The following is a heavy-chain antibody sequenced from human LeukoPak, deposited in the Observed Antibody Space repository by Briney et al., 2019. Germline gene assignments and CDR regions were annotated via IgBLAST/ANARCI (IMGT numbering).Heavy chain of an antibody. CDR1: GFTFSSYA. CDR3: AKSPRDNYDFWSGYMYYFDY. V-gene: IGHV3-23*01. J-gene: IGHJ4*02. CDR2: ISGSGGST. Sequence: GGSLRLSCAASGFTFSSYAMSWVRQAPGKGLKWVSAISGSGGSTYYADSVKGRFTISRDNSKNTLYLQMNSLRAEDTAVYYCAKSPRDNYDFWSGYMYYFDYWGQGTLVTVSS. D-gene: IGHD3-3*01.